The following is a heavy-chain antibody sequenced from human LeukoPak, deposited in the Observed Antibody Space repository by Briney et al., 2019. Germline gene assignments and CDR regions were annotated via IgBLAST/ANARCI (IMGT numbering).Heavy chain of an antibody. Sequence: GGSLRLSCAASGFTFSSYSMNWVRQAPGRGLEWVSSISSSSSYIYYADSVKGRFTISRDNAKNSLYLQMNSLRAEDTAVYYCANSPSRDGYPTGYWGQGTLVTVSS. J-gene: IGHJ4*02. CDR3: ANSPSRDGYPTGY. CDR1: GFTFSSYS. V-gene: IGHV3-21*01. CDR2: ISSSSSYI. D-gene: IGHD5-24*01.